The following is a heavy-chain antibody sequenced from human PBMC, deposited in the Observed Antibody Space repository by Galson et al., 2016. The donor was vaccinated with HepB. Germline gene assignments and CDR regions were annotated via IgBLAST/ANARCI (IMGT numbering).Heavy chain of an antibody. V-gene: IGHV2-5*02. CDR3: AHTGANSYDFWSGYYTFDY. D-gene: IGHD3-3*01. Sequence: PALVKPTQTLTLTCTFSGFSLTTRGVGVGWIRQPPGKALEWLALIYWDDDPRYSPSLKNRLTITKDTSKNRVVLTMTNMDPVDTATYYCAHTGANSYDFWSGYYTFDYWGQGTLDTVSS. CDR1: GFSLTTRGVG. J-gene: IGHJ4*02. CDR2: IYWDDDP.